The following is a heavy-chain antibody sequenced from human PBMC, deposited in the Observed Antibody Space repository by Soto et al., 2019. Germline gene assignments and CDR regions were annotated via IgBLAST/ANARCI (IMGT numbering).Heavy chain of an antibody. J-gene: IGHJ4*01. CDR1: GLAMSEVG. Sequence: SGEPCGLAMSEVGRYRVHKETGMGLEWVGRIRSIRGGGITDVPAPVKARFAISRDDSKNMVYLQINSLNTEDTAVYFCRTETDFGSVVVRHDYWGHGTPVTSP. CDR2: IRSIRGGGIT. V-gene: IGHV3-15*07. CDR3: RTETDFGSVVVRHDY. D-gene: IGHD3-10*01.